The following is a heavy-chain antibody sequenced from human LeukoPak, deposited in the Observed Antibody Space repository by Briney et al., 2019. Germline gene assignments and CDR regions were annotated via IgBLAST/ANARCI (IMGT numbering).Heavy chain of an antibody. J-gene: IGHJ4*02. D-gene: IGHD4-17*01. CDR1: GGSISSGSYY. CDR2: IYTSGST. V-gene: IGHV4-61*02. Sequence: SETLSLTCTVSGGSISSGSYYWSWIRQPAGKGLEWIGRIYTSGSTNYNPSLKSRVTISVDTSKNQFSLKLSSVTAADTAVYYCARGPLNDYGDYVLGYWGQGTLVTVSS. CDR3: ARGPLNDYGDYVLGY.